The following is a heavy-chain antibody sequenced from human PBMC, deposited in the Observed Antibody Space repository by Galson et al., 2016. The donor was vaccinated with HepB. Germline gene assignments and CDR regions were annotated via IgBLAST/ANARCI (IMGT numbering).Heavy chain of an antibody. D-gene: IGHD3-3*01. Sequence: SLRLSCAASGFNFGPYWVQWIRQAPGKGLMWVSRINADGRSIVYADSVRGRFTISRDNAKNTLYLQMNSLRPEDTAIYYCARDFRFSVDSWGQGTLVTVSS. CDR3: ARDFRFSVDS. CDR1: GFNFGPYW. V-gene: IGHV3-74*01. CDR2: INADGRSI. J-gene: IGHJ4*02.